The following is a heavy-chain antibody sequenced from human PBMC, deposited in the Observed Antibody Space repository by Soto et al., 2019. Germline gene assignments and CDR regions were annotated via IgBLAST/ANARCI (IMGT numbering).Heavy chain of an antibody. Sequence: QVQLVESGGGVVQPGRSLRLSCAASGFTFSSYGMHWVRQAPGKGLEWVAVIWYDGSNKYYADSVKGRFTISRDNSKNTLYLQMNSLSAEDTAVYYCAREVRSMDVWGQGTTVTVSS. CDR1: GFTFSSYG. V-gene: IGHV3-33*01. CDR2: IWYDGSNK. D-gene: IGHD3-3*01. CDR3: AREVRSMDV. J-gene: IGHJ6*02.